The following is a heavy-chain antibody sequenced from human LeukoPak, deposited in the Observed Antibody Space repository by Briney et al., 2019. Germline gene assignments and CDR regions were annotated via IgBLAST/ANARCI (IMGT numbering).Heavy chain of an antibody. D-gene: IGHD3-22*01. CDR2: INPNSGGT. J-gene: IGHJ5*02. CDR1: GYTFTGYY. Sequence: ASVKVSCKASGYTFTGYYMHWVRQAPGQGLEWMGWINPNSGGTNYAQKLQGRVTMTRDTSISTAYMELSRLRSGDTAVYYCAKYYYDSSGYYYGLDPWGQGTLVTVSS. CDR3: AKYYYDSSGYYYGLDP. V-gene: IGHV1-2*02.